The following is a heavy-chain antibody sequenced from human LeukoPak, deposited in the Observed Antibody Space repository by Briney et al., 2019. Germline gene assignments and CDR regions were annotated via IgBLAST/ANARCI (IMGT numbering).Heavy chain of an antibody. Sequence: SVKVSCKASGGTFSSYAISWVRQAPGQGLEWMGGIIPIFGTGNYAQKFQGRVTITADESTGTAYMELSSLRSEDTAVYYCARGNGGSYDWFDPWGQGTLVTVSS. CDR1: GGTFSSYA. CDR2: IIPIFGTG. V-gene: IGHV1-69*01. J-gene: IGHJ5*02. D-gene: IGHD1-26*01. CDR3: ARGNGGSYDWFDP.